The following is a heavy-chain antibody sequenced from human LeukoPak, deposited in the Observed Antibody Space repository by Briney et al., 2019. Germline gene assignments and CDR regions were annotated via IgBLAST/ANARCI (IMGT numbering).Heavy chain of an antibody. CDR3: ARAPKERKARVDY. CDR2: ISYDGSNK. Sequence: GGSLRLSCAASGFTFSSYAMHWVRQAPGKGLEWVAVISYDGSNKYYADSVKGRFTISRDNSKNTLYLQMNSLRAEDTAVYYCARAPKERKARVDYWGQGTLVTVSS. CDR1: GFTFSSYA. J-gene: IGHJ4*02. V-gene: IGHV3-30*04. D-gene: IGHD1-14*01.